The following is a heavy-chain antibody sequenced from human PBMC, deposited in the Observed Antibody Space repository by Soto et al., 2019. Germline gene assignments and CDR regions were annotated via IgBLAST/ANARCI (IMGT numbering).Heavy chain of an antibody. Sequence: ASVKVSCKASGYTFTSYGISWVRQAPGQGLEWMGWISAYNGNTNYAQKLQGRVTMTTDTSTSTAYMELRSLRSDDTAVYYCARVMDFWSGYYKYNWFDPWGQGTLLTVSS. CDR1: GYTFTSYG. J-gene: IGHJ5*02. CDR3: ARVMDFWSGYYKYNWFDP. D-gene: IGHD3-3*01. CDR2: ISAYNGNT. V-gene: IGHV1-18*04.